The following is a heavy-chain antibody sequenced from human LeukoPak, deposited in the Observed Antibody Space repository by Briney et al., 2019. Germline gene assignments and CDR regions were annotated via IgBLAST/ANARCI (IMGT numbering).Heavy chain of an antibody. CDR3: ARHGGYCSSTSCYGGDYYYYGMDV. J-gene: IGHJ6*02. CDR2: IYPGDPDT. D-gene: IGHD2-2*01. CDR1: GYSFTSYW. V-gene: IGHV5-51*01. Sequence: GESLKISCKGSGYSFTSYWIGWVRQMPGKGLEWMGIIYPGDPDTRYSPSFQGQVTISADKSISTAYLQWSSLKASDTAMYYCARHGGYCSSTSCYGGDYYYYGMDVWGQGTTVTVSS.